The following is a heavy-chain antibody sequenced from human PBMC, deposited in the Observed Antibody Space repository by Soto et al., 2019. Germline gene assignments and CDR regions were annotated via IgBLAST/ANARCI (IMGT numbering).Heavy chain of an antibody. CDR1: SDSLSSHF. Sequence: GASVKVSCKASSDSLSSHFIHWVRQAPGEGLEWMGIINPGPSSASYSKEFQGRLTLTSDMPSRTVYMQLSNLRSDDTAVYYCAGASSRVSSVVAAYWGQGTLVTVSS. V-gene: IGHV1-46*01. D-gene: IGHD2-15*01. J-gene: IGHJ4*02. CDR2: INPGPSSA. CDR3: AGASSRVSSVVAAY.